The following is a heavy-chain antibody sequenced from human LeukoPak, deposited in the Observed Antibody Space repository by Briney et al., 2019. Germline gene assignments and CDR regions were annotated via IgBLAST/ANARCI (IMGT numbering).Heavy chain of an antibody. Sequence: SETLSLTCTVSGGSISSDSYYWNWIRQPPGKGLEWIGCIYYSGSTNYNPSLKSRVTILVDTSKNQFSLKLSSVTAADTAVYYCARKNRGNNWFDPWGQGTLVTVSS. CDR3: ARKNRGNNWFDP. CDR2: IYYSGST. V-gene: IGHV4-61*01. CDR1: GGSISSDSYY. J-gene: IGHJ5*02. D-gene: IGHD3-10*01.